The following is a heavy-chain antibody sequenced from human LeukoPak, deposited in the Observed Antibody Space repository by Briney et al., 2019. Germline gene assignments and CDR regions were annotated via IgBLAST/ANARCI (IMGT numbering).Heavy chain of an antibody. CDR1: GYTFTAYY. CDR3: ARIPYYYGSGSRNYYYYMDV. D-gene: IGHD3-10*01. J-gene: IGHJ6*03. CDR2: INPNSGGT. Sequence: ASVTVSCKASGYTFTAYYMHWVRQAPGQGLEWMGWINPNSGGTNYAQKFQGRVTMTRDTSISTAYMELSRLRSDDTAVYYCARIPYYYGSGSRNYYYYMDVWGKGTTVTISS. V-gene: IGHV1-2*02.